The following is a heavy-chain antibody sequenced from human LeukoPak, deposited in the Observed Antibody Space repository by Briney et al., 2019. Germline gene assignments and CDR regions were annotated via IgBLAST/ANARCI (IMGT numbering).Heavy chain of an antibody. Sequence: PSETLSLTCTVSGGSISSSSYYWGWIRQPPGKGLEFIGGMLYSGSTYYNPSLKSRVTISVDTSKSQFSLKLSSVTAADAAVYYYARRRADHNWLDPWGQGTLVTVSS. CDR3: ARRRADHNWLDP. J-gene: IGHJ5*02. CDR1: GGSISSSSYY. V-gene: IGHV4-39*01. CDR2: MLYSGST.